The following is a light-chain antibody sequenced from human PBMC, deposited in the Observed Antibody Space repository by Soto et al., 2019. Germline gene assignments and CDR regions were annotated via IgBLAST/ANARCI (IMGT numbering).Light chain of an antibody. CDR3: QHYNCYSEA. J-gene: IGKJ1*01. CDR2: KVS. CDR1: QTSSSW. Sequence: DIQMTQSPSSLSASVGDRVTITCRASQTSSSWLAWYQQKQGKAPKLLIYKVSTLRSGVPSRFSGSGYGTEFTLTISSLRPDDFATYYSQHYNCYSEAFGQGTRW. V-gene: IGKV1-5*03.